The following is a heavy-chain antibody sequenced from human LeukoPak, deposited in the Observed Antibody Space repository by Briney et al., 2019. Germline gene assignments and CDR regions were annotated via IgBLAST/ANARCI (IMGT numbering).Heavy chain of an antibody. CDR3: ARGHSSSPFDY. V-gene: IGHV1-2*02. Sequence: ASVKVSCKASGGTFSSYAISWVRQAPGQGLEWMGWINPNSGGTNYAQKFQGRVTMTRDTSISTAYMELSRLRSDDTAVYYCARGHSSSPFDYWGQGTLVTVSS. CDR1: GGTFSSYA. D-gene: IGHD6-13*01. CDR2: INPNSGGT. J-gene: IGHJ4*02.